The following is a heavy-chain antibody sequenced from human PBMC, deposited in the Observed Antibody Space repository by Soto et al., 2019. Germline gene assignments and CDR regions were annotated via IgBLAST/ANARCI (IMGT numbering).Heavy chain of an antibody. CDR2: IYYSGST. D-gene: IGHD6-19*01. CDR1: GGSVSSGSYY. V-gene: IGHV4-61*01. J-gene: IGHJ4*02. Sequence: SETLSLTCTVSGGSVSSGSYYWSWIRQPPGKGLEWIGYIYYSGSTNYNPSLKSRVTISVDTSKNQFSLKLSSVTAADTAVYYCARVGVAGAVWVFWGNGGQGTRVPVSS. CDR3: ARVGVAGAVWVFWGN.